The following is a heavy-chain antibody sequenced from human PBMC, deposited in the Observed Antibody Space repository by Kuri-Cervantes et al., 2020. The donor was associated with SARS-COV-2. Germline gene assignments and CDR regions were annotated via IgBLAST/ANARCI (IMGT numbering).Heavy chain of an antibody. Sequence: GSLRLSCTVSGGSISSSSYYWGWIHQPPGKGLEWIGSIYYSGSTYYNPSLKSRVTISVDTSKNQFSLKLSSVTAADTAVYYCARHSLVVGYSGSFDYWGQGTLVTVSS. CDR3: ARHSLVVGYSGSFDY. V-gene: IGHV4-39*01. J-gene: IGHJ4*02. D-gene: IGHD5-12*01. CDR2: IYYSGST. CDR1: GGSISSSSYY.